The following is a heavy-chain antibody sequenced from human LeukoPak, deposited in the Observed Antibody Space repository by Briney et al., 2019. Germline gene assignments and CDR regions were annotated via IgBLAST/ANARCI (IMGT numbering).Heavy chain of an antibody. V-gene: IGHV4-59*12. D-gene: IGHD2-15*01. CDR3: ASWVVCSGGSCYSRLDAFDI. CDR2: IHYSGST. Sequence: SETLSLTCTVSGVSISSYYWSWIRQPPGKGLEWIGYIHYSGSTNYNPSLKSRVSISVDTSKNQFSLKLSSVTAADTAVYYCASWVVCSGGSCYSRLDAFDIWGQGTMVTVSS. J-gene: IGHJ3*02. CDR1: GVSISSYY.